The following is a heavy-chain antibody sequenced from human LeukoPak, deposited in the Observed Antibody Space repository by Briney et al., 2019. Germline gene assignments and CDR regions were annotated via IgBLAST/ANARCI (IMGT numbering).Heavy chain of an antibody. CDR1: GFTFSFYG. J-gene: IGHJ3*02. CDR3: ARWGISAAHDAFDM. CDR2: IWSHGNEK. D-gene: IGHD6-13*01. Sequence: GGSLRLSCAASGFTFSFYGMHWVRQAPGKGLKWVAVIWSHGNEKYYADSVEGRFTVSRDNSKNTLYSQMNSLRDEDTAVYYCARWGISAAHDAFDMWGQGTMVTVSS. V-gene: IGHV3-33*01.